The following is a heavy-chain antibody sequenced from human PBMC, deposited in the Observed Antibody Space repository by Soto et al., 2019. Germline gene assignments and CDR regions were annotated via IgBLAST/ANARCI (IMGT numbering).Heavy chain of an antibody. Sequence: SETLSLACTVSGGSISSYYWSWIRQPPGKGLEWIGYIYYSGSTNYNPSLKSRVTISVDTSKNQFSLKLSSVTAADTAVYYCARVYYYGSGSYYKRPRDDVWGQGNTVTVSS. D-gene: IGHD3-10*01. CDR3: ARVYYYGSGSYYKRPRDDV. CDR1: GGSISSYY. V-gene: IGHV4-59*12. J-gene: IGHJ6*02. CDR2: IYYSGST.